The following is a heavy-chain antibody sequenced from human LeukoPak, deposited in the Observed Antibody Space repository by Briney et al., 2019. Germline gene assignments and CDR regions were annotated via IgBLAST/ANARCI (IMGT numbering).Heavy chain of an antibody. CDR1: GFTFIDYS. CDR2: ISPTSDYT. D-gene: IGHD3-3*01. J-gene: IGHJ4*02. CDR3: AKAYDFWSGYPDY. Sequence: TGGSLRLSCAASGFTFIDYSMSWIRQAPGKGLEWVSYISPTSDYTSYADSVKGRFTISRDNSKNTVYLQMNSLRAEDTAVYYCAKAYDFWSGYPDYWGRGTLVTVSS. V-gene: IGHV3-11*06.